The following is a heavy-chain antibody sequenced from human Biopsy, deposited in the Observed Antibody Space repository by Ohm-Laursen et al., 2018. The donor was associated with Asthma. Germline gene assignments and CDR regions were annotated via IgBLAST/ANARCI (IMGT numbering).Heavy chain of an antibody. Sequence: SLRLSCTASGFTFRDYYMTWIRQAPGKGLEWVAYISSRGSNIFYADSVKGRSTISRDNAQKSLFLQMGSLRAEDTAIYYCARVFESSEWGPFYHFGLDVWGQGTTVAVSS. D-gene: IGHD6-25*01. CDR2: ISSRGSNI. V-gene: IGHV3-11*01. CDR1: GFTFRDYY. J-gene: IGHJ6*02. CDR3: ARVFESSEWGPFYHFGLDV.